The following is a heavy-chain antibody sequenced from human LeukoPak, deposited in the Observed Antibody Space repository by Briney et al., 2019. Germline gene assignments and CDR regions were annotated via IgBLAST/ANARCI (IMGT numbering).Heavy chain of an antibody. CDR2: MNPNSGNT. D-gene: IGHD3-22*01. CDR1: GYTFTSYD. V-gene: IGHV1-8*01. CDR3: ARRMIVVATDAFDI. J-gene: IGHJ3*02. Sequence: ASVKVSCKASGYTFTSYDINWVRQATGQGLEWTGWMNPNSGNTGYAQKFQGRVTMTRNTSISTAYMELSSLRSEDTAVYYCARRMIVVATDAFDIWGQGTMVTVSS.